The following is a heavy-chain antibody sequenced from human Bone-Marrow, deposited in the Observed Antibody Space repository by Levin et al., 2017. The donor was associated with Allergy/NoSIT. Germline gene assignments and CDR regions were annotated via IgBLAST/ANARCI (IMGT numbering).Heavy chain of an antibody. Sequence: GGSLRLSCAASGFTFSSYWMSWVRQAPGKGLEWVANIKQDGSEKYYLDSVKGRFTISRDNAKNSLYLQMNSLRAEDTAVYYCARGPPLLWFRELFPGPFDYWGQGTLVTVSS. CDR2: IKQDGSEK. CDR3: ARGPPLLWFRELFPGPFDY. CDR1: GFTFSSYW. D-gene: IGHD3-10*01. J-gene: IGHJ4*02. V-gene: IGHV3-7*03.